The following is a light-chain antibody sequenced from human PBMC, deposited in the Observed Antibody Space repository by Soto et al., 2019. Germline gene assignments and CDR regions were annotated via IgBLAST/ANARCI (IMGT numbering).Light chain of an antibody. Sequence: EIVLTQSPGTLSLSPWERATLSCRASQSVSSSFLAWYQQKPGQPPRLLIYGASSRATGIPDRFSGSGSGTDFTLTISRLEPEDFAVYYCQQYGSSPTFGQGTKVDI. CDR1: QSVSSSF. CDR3: QQYGSSPT. J-gene: IGKJ1*01. V-gene: IGKV3-20*01. CDR2: GAS.